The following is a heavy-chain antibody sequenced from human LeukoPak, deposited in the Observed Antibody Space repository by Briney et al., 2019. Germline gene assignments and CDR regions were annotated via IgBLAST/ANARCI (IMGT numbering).Heavy chain of an antibody. CDR2: IKEDEGEK. J-gene: IGHJ3*02. V-gene: IGHV3-7*03. CDR1: GFSFRSYW. CDR3: AKGAGAFDI. Sequence: GGSLRVSCAATGFSFRSYWMSWVREAPGKGLEWVANIKEDEGEKQYVDSVKGRFTISRDNAKNSLFLQMNSLRAEDTAVYYCAKGAGAFDIWGQGTMVTVSS.